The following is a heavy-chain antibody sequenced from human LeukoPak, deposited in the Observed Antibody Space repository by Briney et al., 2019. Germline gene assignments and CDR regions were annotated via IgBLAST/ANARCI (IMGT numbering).Heavy chain of an antibody. J-gene: IGHJ4*02. Sequence: ASVKVSCKASGYTFTSYGICWVRQAPGQGLEWMGWISAYNGNRNYAQKFQGRVSMTIDTSTRTTYMDLSSLRSDDTAVYFCARNFYSNYLGVDYWGQGTLVTVSS. D-gene: IGHD4-11*01. CDR1: GYTFTSYG. V-gene: IGHV1-18*01. CDR2: ISAYNGNR. CDR3: ARNFYSNYLGVDY.